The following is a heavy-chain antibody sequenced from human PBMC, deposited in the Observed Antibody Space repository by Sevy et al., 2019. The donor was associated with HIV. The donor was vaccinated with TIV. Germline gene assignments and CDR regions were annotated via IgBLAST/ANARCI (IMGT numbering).Heavy chain of an antibody. D-gene: IGHD6-19*01. CDR2: MNPNSGNT. Sequence: ASVKVSCKASGYTFTSYDINWVRQATGQGLEWMGWMNPNSGNTGYALKFQGRVTMTRNTSISTAYMELSSLRSEDTAVYYCAGAYSSGWYSYYYYGMDVWGQGTTVTVSS. J-gene: IGHJ6*02. V-gene: IGHV1-8*01. CDR1: GYTFTSYD. CDR3: AGAYSSGWYSYYYYGMDV.